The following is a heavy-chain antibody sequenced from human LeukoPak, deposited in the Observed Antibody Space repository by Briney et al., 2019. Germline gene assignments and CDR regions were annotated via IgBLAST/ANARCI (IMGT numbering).Heavy chain of an antibody. CDR2: LSGDSLNI. D-gene: IGHD3-16*01. CDR1: GFSFSHYG. J-gene: IGHJ4*01. Sequence: AGGSLRLSCAASGFSFSHYGMAWVRQAPGEGLEWVSALSGDSLNILYSDSVQGRFTISRDNSKSTLYLQMNSLRAEDTAIYYCAKYVLPGPMRALDYWGHGTLVTASS. V-gene: IGHV3-23*01. CDR3: AKYVLPGPMRALDY.